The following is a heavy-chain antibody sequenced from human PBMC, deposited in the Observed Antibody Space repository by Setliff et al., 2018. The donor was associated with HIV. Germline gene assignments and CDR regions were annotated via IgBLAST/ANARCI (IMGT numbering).Heavy chain of an antibody. V-gene: IGHV4-34*01. CDR3: ARDRDYGGNRDAFDI. Sequence: SETLSLTCAVYGGSFSGYYWNWIRQPPGKGLEWVGEINLIGRTNYNPSLKSRVTISIDRSKNEFSLKLSSVTAVDTALYYCARDRDYGGNRDAFDIWGQGIMVTVSS. J-gene: IGHJ3*02. CDR2: INLIGRT. CDR1: GGSFSGYY. D-gene: IGHD4-17*01.